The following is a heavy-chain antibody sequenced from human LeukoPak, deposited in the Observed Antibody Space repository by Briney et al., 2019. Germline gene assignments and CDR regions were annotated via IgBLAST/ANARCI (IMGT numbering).Heavy chain of an antibody. J-gene: IGHJ5*02. CDR3: ARATPGVFGWFDP. V-gene: IGHV4-59*01. CDR2: IYYSGST. D-gene: IGHD2-8*01. CDR1: GGSISSYY. Sequence: SETLSLTCTVSGGSISSYYWSWIRQPPGKGLEWIGYIYYSGSTNYNPSLKSRVTISVDTSKNQFSLKLSSVTAADTAVYYCARATPGVFGWFDPWGQGTPVTVSS.